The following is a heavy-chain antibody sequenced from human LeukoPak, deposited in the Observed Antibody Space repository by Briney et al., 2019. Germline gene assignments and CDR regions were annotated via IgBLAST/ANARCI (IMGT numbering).Heavy chain of an antibody. CDR1: GGSFSGYY. CDR2: INHSGST. J-gene: IGHJ4*02. V-gene: IGHV4-34*01. Sequence: KPSETLSLTCALYGGSFSGYYWSWIRQPPGKGLEWIGEINHSGSTNYNTSLKSRVTISVDTSKNQFSLKLSSVTAADTAVYYCARVKCSGGSCYSDYWGQGTLVTVSS. CDR3: ARVKCSGGSCYSDY. D-gene: IGHD2-15*01.